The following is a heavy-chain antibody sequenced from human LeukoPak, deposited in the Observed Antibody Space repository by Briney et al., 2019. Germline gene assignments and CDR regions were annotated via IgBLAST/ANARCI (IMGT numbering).Heavy chain of an antibody. CDR3: ARLASTRIAARTKSYYYYYMDV. Sequence: SETLSLTRTVSGGSISSYYWSWIRQPPGKGLEWIGYIYTSGSTNYNPSLKSRVTISVDASKNQFSLKLSSVTAADTAVYYCARLASTRIAARTKSYYYYYMDVWGKGTTVTVSS. D-gene: IGHD6-6*01. CDR2: IYTSGST. CDR1: GGSISSYY. V-gene: IGHV4-4*09. J-gene: IGHJ6*03.